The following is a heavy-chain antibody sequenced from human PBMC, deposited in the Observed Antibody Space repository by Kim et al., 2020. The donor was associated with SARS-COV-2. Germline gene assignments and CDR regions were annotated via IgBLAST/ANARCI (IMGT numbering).Heavy chain of an antibody. CDR1: GYTFTSYD. Sequence: ASVKVSCKASGYTFTSYDINWVRQATGQGLEWMGWMNPNSGNTGYAQKFQGRVTMTRNTSISTAYMELSSLRSEDTAVYYCARGHSVVAATYDAFDIWGQGTMVTVSS. CDR3: ARGHSVVAATYDAFDI. D-gene: IGHD2-15*01. J-gene: IGHJ3*02. V-gene: IGHV1-8*01. CDR2: MNPNSGNT.